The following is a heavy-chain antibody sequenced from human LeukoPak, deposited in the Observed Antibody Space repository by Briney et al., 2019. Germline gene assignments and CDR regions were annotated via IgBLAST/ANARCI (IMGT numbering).Heavy chain of an antibody. D-gene: IGHD3-10*01. V-gene: IGHV1-2*02. CDR1: GYTFTGYY. CDR2: ISPNSGGT. J-gene: IGHJ6*02. CDR3: ARDSSYGAMDV. Sequence: ASVKVSCKASGYTFTGYYMHWVRQAPGQGLEWMGWISPNSGGTNYAQKFQGRVTMTRDTSTVTAYMELSRLTSDDTAVYYCARDSSYGAMDVWGQGTTVTVSS.